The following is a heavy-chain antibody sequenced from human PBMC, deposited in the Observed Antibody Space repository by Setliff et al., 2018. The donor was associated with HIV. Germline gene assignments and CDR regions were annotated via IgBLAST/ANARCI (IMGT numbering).Heavy chain of an antibody. Sequence: VTVSCKTSGYTFKSYDINWVRQAPGQRPEWMARVNAGNGNREYSPKFQGRDTITADTSASTMYMELSSLRSEDTAVYYCARVGNNRLQFFDHWGQGTLVTSPQ. CDR1: GYTFKSYD. CDR2: VNAGNGNR. D-gene: IGHD5-12*01. J-gene: IGHJ4*02. V-gene: IGHV1-3*01. CDR3: ARVGNNRLQFFDH.